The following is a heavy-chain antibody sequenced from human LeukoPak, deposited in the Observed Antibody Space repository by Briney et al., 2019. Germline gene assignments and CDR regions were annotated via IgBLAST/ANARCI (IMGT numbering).Heavy chain of an antibody. CDR3: ARDTSGYRRGSFDY. CDR1: GGSISSYY. CDR2: IYYSGST. J-gene: IGHJ4*02. V-gene: IGHV4-59*01. D-gene: IGHD3-22*01. Sequence: SETLSLTCTVPGGSISSYYWSWIRQPPGEGLEWIGYIYYSGSTSYNPSLKSRVTISVDTSNNQFSLKLSSVTAADTAVYYCARDTSGYRRGSFDYWGQGTLVTVSS.